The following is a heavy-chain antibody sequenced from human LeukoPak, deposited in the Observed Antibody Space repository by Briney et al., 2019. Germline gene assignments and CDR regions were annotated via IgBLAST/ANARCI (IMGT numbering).Heavy chain of an antibody. V-gene: IGHV3-7*01. Sequence: GGSLRLSCAASGFTFSTYWMSWVRQAPGKGLESVAIIKEDGGEKFYVDSVKGRFTISRDNAKNSLYLDMNGLRAEDAAVYYCARDGPPRTAFDIWGQGTMVTVSS. CDR2: IKEDGGEK. CDR1: GFTFSTYW. CDR3: ARDGPPRTAFDI. J-gene: IGHJ3*02.